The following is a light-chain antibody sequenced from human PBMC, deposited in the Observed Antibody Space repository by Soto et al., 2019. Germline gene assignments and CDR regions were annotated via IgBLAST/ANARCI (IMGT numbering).Light chain of an antibody. J-gene: IGLJ1*01. CDR3: CSYTSRDTYV. V-gene: IGLV2-14*01. Sequence: QSVLTQPASVSGSPGQSITISCTGTSSDVGGYDFVSWYQQHPGKAPKVMIYDVSNRPSGVSNRLSGSKSGNTASLTISGLQAEDEADYYSCSYTSRDTYVFGTGTKVTVL. CDR1: SSDVGGYDF. CDR2: DVS.